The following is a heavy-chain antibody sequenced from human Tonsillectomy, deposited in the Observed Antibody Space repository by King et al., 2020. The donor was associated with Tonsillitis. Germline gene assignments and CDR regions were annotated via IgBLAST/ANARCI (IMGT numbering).Heavy chain of an antibody. CDR1: GGSINSHY. D-gene: IGHD2-2*01. CDR3: AREYCNSTSCYSFDY. Sequence: VQLQESGPGLVKPSETLSLTCTVSGGSINSHYWSWLRQPPGKGLEWIGYIYYTGSTKYNPSLKSRITISLDTSKSQFSLRLSSVTAADTALYFCAREYCNSTSCYSFDYWGQGTLVTVSS. CDR2: IYYTGST. J-gene: IGHJ4*02. V-gene: IGHV4-59*11.